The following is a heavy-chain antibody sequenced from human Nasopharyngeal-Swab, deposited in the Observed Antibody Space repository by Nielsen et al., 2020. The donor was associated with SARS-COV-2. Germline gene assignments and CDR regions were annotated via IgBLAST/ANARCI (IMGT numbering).Heavy chain of an antibody. CDR2: IYTSGST. CDR1: GGSIGSGSYY. J-gene: IGHJ6*02. CDR3: ARSTYYDFWSGYLGGMDV. V-gene: IGHV4-61*02. Sequence: SETLSLTCTVSGGSIGSGSYYWSWIRQPAGKGLEWIGRIYTSGSTNYNPSLKSRVTISVDTSKNQFSLKLSSVTAADTAVYYCARSTYYDFWSGYLGGMDVWGQGTTVTVSS. D-gene: IGHD3-3*01.